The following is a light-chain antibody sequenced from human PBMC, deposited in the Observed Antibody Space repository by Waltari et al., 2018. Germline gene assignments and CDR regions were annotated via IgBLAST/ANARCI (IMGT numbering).Light chain of an antibody. J-gene: IGLJ3*02. CDR1: RSDVGGYNY. Sequence: QSALTQPASVSGSPGQSITISCPGTRSDVGGYNYVPWYQQHHGKAPKLMIYEVSNRPSGVSNRFSGSTSGNTASLTISGLQAEDEADYYCSSYTSSSTWVFGGGTKLTVL. CDR2: EVS. CDR3: SSYTSSSTWV. V-gene: IGLV2-14*01.